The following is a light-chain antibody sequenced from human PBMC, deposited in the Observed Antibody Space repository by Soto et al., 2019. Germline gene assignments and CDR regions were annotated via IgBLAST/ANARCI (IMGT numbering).Light chain of an antibody. Sequence: EIVWTQSPGTMSLSPGERYTASCGASQSVSSSYLAWYQQKPGQAPRLLIYGAYSRATGITDRFSGSGSGTDFTLTISRLEPEDFAVYYCQQYGSSPLTFGEGTKVDIK. CDR2: GAY. CDR1: QSVSSSY. V-gene: IGKV3-20*01. J-gene: IGKJ4*01. CDR3: QQYGSSPLT.